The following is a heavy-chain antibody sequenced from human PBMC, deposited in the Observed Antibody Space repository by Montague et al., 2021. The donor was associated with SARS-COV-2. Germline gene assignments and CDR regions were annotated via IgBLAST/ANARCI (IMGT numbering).Heavy chain of an antibody. D-gene: IGHD3-16*01. V-gene: IGHV2-70*11. CDR1: GFSLSTSGMC. Sequence: PALVKPTQTLTLTCTFSGFSLSTSGMCVNWIRQPPGKALEWLARIDWDDDKYYRTSLKTRLTISKDTSKKQVVLTMTNMGPVGTATYYCARIPPFGDYHTDVWGQGTTVTVSS. CDR3: ARIPPFGDYHTDV. CDR2: IDWDDDK. J-gene: IGHJ6*02.